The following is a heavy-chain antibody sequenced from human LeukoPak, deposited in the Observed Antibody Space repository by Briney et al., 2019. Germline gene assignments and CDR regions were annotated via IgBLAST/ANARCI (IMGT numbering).Heavy chain of an antibody. J-gene: IGHJ5*02. Sequence: SETLSLTCAVYGGSFSGYYWSWIRQPPGKGLEWIGEINHSGSTNYNPSLKSRVTISVDTSKNQFSLKLSSVTAADTAVYYCARHRKQWLVNWFDPWGQGTLVTVSS. V-gene: IGHV4-34*01. CDR1: GGSFSGYY. D-gene: IGHD6-19*01. CDR2: INHSGST. CDR3: ARHRKQWLVNWFDP.